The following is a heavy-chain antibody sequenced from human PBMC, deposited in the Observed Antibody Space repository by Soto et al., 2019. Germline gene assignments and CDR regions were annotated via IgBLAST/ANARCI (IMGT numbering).Heavy chain of an antibody. Sequence: ASVKVSCKASGDSLARYRIAWARQAPGQGLEWMGWINTYNGNTNYAQSLQGRVTLTTDTSTSTAYMELTSLRSNDTAIYYCAMVDVYVTPSPQDVWGQGTTVTVSS. D-gene: IGHD3-16*01. V-gene: IGHV1-18*01. CDR2: INTYNGNT. CDR3: AMVDVYVTPSPQDV. J-gene: IGHJ6*02. CDR1: GDSLARYR.